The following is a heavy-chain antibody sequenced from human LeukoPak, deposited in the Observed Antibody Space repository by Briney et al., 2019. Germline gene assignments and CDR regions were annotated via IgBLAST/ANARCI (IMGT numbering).Heavy chain of an antibody. V-gene: IGHV4-4*07. CDR2: IYTSGYT. CDR3: ARGCYYGSGSPQFDY. CDR1: GDSISSNY. Sequence: SETLSLTCTVSGDSISSNYWSWIRQPAGKGLEWIGRIYTSGYTNYNPSLKSRVAMPLDTSKNQFSLKLSSVTAADTAVYYCARGCYYGSGSPQFDYWGQGTLVTVSS. D-gene: IGHD3-10*01. J-gene: IGHJ4*02.